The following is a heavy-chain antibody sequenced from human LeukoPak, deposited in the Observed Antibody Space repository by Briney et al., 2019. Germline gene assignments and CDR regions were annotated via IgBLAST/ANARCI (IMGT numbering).Heavy chain of an antibody. Sequence: ETLSLTCTVSGGSISSYYWSWIRQPPGKGLEWIGYLYYSGSINYNPSLKSRVTISVDTSKNQFSLKLSSVTAADTAVYYCARQVYSSGWYYFDYWGQGTLVTVSS. CDR1: GGSISSYY. D-gene: IGHD6-19*01. J-gene: IGHJ4*02. CDR3: ARQVYSSGWYYFDY. CDR2: LYYSGSI. V-gene: IGHV4-59*08.